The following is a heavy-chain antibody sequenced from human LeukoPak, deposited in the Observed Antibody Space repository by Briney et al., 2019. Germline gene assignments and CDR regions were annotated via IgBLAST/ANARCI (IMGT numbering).Heavy chain of an antibody. D-gene: IGHD2-21*02. J-gene: IGHJ1*01. CDR2: IYHSGTT. V-gene: IGHV4-4*02. CDR1: GGSISSATW. Sequence: SGTLSLTCAVSGGSISSATWWSWVRQPPGKGLEWIGEIYHSGTTNYNPSLKSRVTISVDKSKSQFSLKLTSVTAADTAVYYCARVSYCGGDCGNWGQGTLVIVSS. CDR3: ARVSYCGGDCGN.